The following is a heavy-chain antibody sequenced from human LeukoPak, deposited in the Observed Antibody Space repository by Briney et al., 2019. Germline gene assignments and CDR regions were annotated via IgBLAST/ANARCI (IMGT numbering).Heavy chain of an antibody. Sequence: SETLSLTCTVSGGSISSNYWSWIRQHPGKGLEWIGYIYYSGSTYYSPSLKSRATISVDTSKNQFSLKLSSVTAADTAVYYCARDRYDSYPMDVWGQGTTVTVSS. CDR1: GGSISSNY. J-gene: IGHJ6*02. D-gene: IGHD5-24*01. CDR2: IYYSGST. V-gene: IGHV4-59*06. CDR3: ARDRYDSYPMDV.